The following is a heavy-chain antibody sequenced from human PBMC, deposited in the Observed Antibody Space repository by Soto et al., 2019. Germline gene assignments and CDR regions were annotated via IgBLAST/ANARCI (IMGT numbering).Heavy chain of an antibody. Sequence: EVQLVESGGGLVQPGRSLRLSCAGSGFIFENHAMNCVRPAPGKGLGWVAGISWNSGSIDYADSVKGRFTISRDNAKISLYLQINTLRAEDRALYYCAKDRCGVDCSSFDAWGEGALVSVST. D-gene: IGHD2-21*02. CDR3: AKDRCGVDCSSFDA. V-gene: IGHV3-9*01. CDR2: ISWNSGSI. CDR1: GFIFENHA. J-gene: IGHJ4*02.